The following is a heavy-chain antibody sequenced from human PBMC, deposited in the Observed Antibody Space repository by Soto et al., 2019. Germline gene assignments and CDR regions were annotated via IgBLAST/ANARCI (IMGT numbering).Heavy chain of an antibody. Sequence: SETLSLTCAVYGGSFSGYYWSWIRQPPGKGLEWIGEINHSGSTNYNPSLKSRVTISVDTSKNQFSLKLSSVTAAATAVYYCARGRRIRLELSHYFDYWGQGILVTVSS. CDR1: GGSFSGYY. V-gene: IGHV4-34*01. CDR3: ARGRRIRLELSHYFDY. D-gene: IGHD1-7*01. J-gene: IGHJ4*02. CDR2: INHSGST.